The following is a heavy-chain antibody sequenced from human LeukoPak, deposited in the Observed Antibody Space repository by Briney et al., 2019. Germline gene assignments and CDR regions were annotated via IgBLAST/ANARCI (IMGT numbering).Heavy chain of an antibody. Sequence: ASVKVSCKASGYTFTGYYMHWVRQVPGQGLEWMGWINPNSGGTNYAQKFQGRVTMTRDTSISTAYMELSRLRSDDTAVYYCASVTILDTYFDYWGQGTLVTVSS. CDR2: INPNSGGT. D-gene: IGHD3-3*01. V-gene: IGHV1-2*02. CDR3: ASVTILDTYFDY. J-gene: IGHJ4*02. CDR1: GYTFTGYY.